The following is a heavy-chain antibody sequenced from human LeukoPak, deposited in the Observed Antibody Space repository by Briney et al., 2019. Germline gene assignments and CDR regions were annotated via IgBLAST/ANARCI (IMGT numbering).Heavy chain of an antibody. J-gene: IGHJ5*02. V-gene: IGHV1-69*05. CDR2: IIPVFGTA. Sequence: ASVKVSCKASGGTFSSYAISRVRQAPGQGLEWMGGIIPVFGTANYAQKFQGRVTITTDESTSTAYMELSSLRSEDTAVYYCARGTGTTMRFDPWGQGTLVTVSS. CDR1: GGTFSSYA. D-gene: IGHD1-1*01. CDR3: ARGTGTTMRFDP.